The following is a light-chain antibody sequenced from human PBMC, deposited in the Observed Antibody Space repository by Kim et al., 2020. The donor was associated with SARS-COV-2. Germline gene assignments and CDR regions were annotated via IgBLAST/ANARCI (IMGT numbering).Light chain of an antibody. J-gene: IGLJ3*02. Sequence: SYELTQPPSVSVAPGETTRITCGGDNIGGKSVHWYQQKPGQAPVMVIYYDSDRPSGIPERFSGSNSGNTATLTISRVEAGDEADYYCQVWDISSDHPVFGGGTQLTVL. CDR1: NIGGKS. V-gene: IGLV3-21*04. CDR2: YDS. CDR3: QVWDISSDHPV.